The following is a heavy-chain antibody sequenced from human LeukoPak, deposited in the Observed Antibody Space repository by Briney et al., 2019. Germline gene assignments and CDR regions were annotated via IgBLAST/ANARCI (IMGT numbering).Heavy chain of an antibody. J-gene: IGHJ4*02. CDR2: IYSGGST. CDR1: GFTVSSNY. V-gene: IGHV3-53*01. CDR3: ARAFRYSYDY. D-gene: IGHD5-18*01. Sequence: GGSLRLSCAASGFTVSSNYMSWVRQAPGKGLEWVSVIYSGGSTYYADSVKGRFTISRDNSKNTLYPQMNSLRAEDTAVYYCARAFRYSYDYWGQGTLVTVSS.